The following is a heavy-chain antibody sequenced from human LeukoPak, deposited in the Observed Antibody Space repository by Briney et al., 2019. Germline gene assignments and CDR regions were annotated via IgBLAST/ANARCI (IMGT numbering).Heavy chain of an antibody. D-gene: IGHD6-19*01. V-gene: IGHV4-39*01. CDR1: GGSISSSSYY. CDR3: ARHSGMAMAATDH. CDR2: IYYSGNT. J-gene: IGHJ5*02. Sequence: PSETLSLTCTVSGGSISSSSYYWGWIRQPPGKELEWIGSIYYSGNTYYNPSLKSRVTMSADTSKNQFSLKLSSVTAADTAVFYCARHSGMAMAATDHWGQGTLVTVSS.